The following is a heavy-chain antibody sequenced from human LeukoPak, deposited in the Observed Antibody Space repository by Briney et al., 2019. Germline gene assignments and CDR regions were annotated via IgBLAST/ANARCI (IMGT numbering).Heavy chain of an antibody. V-gene: IGHV3-21*01. CDR1: GFTFSSYS. CDR2: ISSRSSYI. CDR3: ARGGGGGMDV. D-gene: IGHD3-16*01. Sequence: GGSLRVSCAASGFTFSSYSMNWVRQAPGKGLEWVSSISSRSSYIYYADSVKGRFTISRDNAKNSLYLQMNSLRAEDTAVYYCARGGGGGMDVWGQGTTVTVSS. J-gene: IGHJ6*02.